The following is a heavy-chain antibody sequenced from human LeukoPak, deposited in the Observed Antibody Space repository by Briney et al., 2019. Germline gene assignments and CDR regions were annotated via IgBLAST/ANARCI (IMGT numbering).Heavy chain of an antibody. CDR3: ARDTRHGDYVYAFDI. CDR1: GFTFSSYW. J-gene: IGHJ3*02. CDR2: INSDGSST. Sequence: PGGSLRLSCAASGFTFSSYWMHWVRQAPGKGLVWVSRINSDGSSTSYADSVKGRFTISRDNAKNTLYLQMNNLRAEDTAVYYCARDTRHGDYVYAFDIWGQGTMVTVSS. D-gene: IGHD4-17*01. V-gene: IGHV3-74*01.